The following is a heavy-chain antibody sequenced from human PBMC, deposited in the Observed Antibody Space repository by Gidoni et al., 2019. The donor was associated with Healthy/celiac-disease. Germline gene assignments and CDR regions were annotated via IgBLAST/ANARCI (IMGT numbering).Heavy chain of an antibody. D-gene: IGHD3-10*01. J-gene: IGHJ6*02. V-gene: IGHV3-66*01. CDR2: ISSDGST. Sequence: VHRVESVGGLSQPVLSLRLSCAPSGFTVRRNYMGWVRQAPGTGQEWVSVISSDGSTYYADYVKGRFTISRDNAKNKLYLQMNSLRAEDTAVDYCARETKVVRFGGPNGMDVWGQGTTVTVSS. CDR3: ARETKVVRFGGPNGMDV. CDR1: GFTVRRNY.